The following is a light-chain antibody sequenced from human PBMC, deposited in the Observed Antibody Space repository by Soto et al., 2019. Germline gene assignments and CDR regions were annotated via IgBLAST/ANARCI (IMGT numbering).Light chain of an antibody. CDR3: QVWDSSTDHRV. CDR1: NIGTKG. J-gene: IGLJ3*02. Sequence: SYVLTQPPSVSVAPGQSARIACGGNNIGTKGLHWYQQKPGQAPVLAAYVSSARSSGVPDRFSGSISGNTDTLPINGVEAGDEADYYCQVWDSSTDHRVFGGRTKVTVL. CDR2: VSS. V-gene: IGLV3-21*02.